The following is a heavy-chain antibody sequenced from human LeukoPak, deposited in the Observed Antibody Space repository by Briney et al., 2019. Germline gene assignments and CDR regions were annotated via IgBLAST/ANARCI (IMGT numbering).Heavy chain of an antibody. D-gene: IGHD2-2*01. CDR3: AKDGSECSSTSCYTGWFDP. CDR2: ISYDGSNK. CDR1: GFTFSSYG. Sequence: PGGSLRLSCASSGFTFSSYGMHGAGQAPGKGLGGVAVISYDGSNKYYADSVKGRFTISRDNSNNTLSLQMNSLRAEDTDVYYCAKDGSECSSTSCYTGWFDPWGQGTLVTVSS. V-gene: IGHV3-30*18. J-gene: IGHJ5*02.